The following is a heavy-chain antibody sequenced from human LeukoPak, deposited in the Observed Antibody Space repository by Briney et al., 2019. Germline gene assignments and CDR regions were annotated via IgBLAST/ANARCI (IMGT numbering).Heavy chain of an antibody. CDR1: GYPFTGYY. J-gene: IGHJ6*02. V-gene: IGHV1-2*02. CDR3: ARRAPTNLYGMDV. CDR2: INPNSGGT. Sequence: ASVKVSCKASGYPFTGYYTHWVRQAPGQGLEWMGWINPNSGGTSYAQKFQGRVTMTRDTPIGTAYMELSGLRSDDTAVYYCARRAPTNLYGMDVWGQGTTVTVSS.